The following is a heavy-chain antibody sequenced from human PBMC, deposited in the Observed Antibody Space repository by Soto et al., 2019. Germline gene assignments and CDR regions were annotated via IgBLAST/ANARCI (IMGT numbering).Heavy chain of an antibody. CDR2: IIPIFGTA. D-gene: IGHD3-16*02. Sequence: QVQLVQSGAEVKKPGSSVKVSCKASGGTFSSYAISWVRQAPGQGLEWMGGIIPIFGTANYAQKFQGRVTITADESTSTPYIELRSLRSGATAVYYCARSGRYDYVWGSYRPNFDYWGQVTLVTVSS. CDR1: GGTFSSYA. J-gene: IGHJ4*02. CDR3: ARSGRYDYVWGSYRPNFDY. V-gene: IGHV1-69*01.